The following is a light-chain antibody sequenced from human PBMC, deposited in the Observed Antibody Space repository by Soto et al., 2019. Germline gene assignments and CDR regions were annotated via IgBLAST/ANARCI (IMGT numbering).Light chain of an antibody. Sequence: LSASVGDRVTIIFRASQSVSTRLAWYQQKPGKAPKVLIYDASSWAGGVPSRFSGSGSGTDFTLTINSLQPDDFATYYCQQYNSYPWTFGQGTKVDI. CDR3: QQYNSYPWT. V-gene: IGKV1-5*02. CDR1: QSVSTR. J-gene: IGKJ1*01. CDR2: DAS.